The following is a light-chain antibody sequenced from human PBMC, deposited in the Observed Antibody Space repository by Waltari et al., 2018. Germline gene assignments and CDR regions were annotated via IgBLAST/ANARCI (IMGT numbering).Light chain of an antibody. J-gene: IGLJ3*02. CDR2: KDY. Sequence: QSVLTQPPSASGAPGQEVSISCSGGSTTITNYVFWYQQFPGTAPKLIVLKDYERPYGVPDRFSASKSGTSASLAISGLRSDDEADYYCATWDDSLNGWVFGGGTKLTVL. V-gene: IGLV1-47*01. CDR1: STTITNY. CDR3: ATWDDSLNGWV.